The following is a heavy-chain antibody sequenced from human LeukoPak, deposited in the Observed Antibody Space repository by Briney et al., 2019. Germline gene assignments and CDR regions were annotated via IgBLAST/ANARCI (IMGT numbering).Heavy chain of an antibody. Sequence: GGSLRLSCAASGFTFRNYWMNWVRQAPGKGLEWVANINEDGSEKNYVDSVKGRFTISRDNSQNTVFLQMNSLRAEDTAVYYCAKVDYWSPENYFDSWGQGILVTVSS. D-gene: IGHD1-1*01. CDR2: INEDGSEK. CDR3: AKVDYWSPENYFDS. V-gene: IGHV3-7*05. J-gene: IGHJ4*02. CDR1: GFTFRNYW.